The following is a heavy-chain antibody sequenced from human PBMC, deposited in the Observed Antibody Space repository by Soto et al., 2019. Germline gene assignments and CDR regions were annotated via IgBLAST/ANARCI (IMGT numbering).Heavy chain of an antibody. CDR1: GGSFSGYY. J-gene: IGHJ1*01. Sequence: SETLSLTCAVYGGSFSGYYWSWIRQPPGKGLEWIGEINHSGSTNYIPSLKSRVTISVDTSKNQFSLKLGSVTAADTAVYYCARGGLVRGVIRRRAEYFQHWGQGTLVTVSS. D-gene: IGHD3-10*01. CDR3: ARGGLVRGVIRRRAEYFQH. CDR2: INHSGST. V-gene: IGHV4-34*01.